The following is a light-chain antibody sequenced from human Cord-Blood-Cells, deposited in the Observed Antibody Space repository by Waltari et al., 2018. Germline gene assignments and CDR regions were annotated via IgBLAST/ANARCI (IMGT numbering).Light chain of an antibody. CDR3: QQSYSTPLT. Sequence: DIQMTQSPSSLSASVGDRVTIPCRASQSISSHLNWYQQKPGKAPKLLIYAASSLQSGVPSRFSGSGSGTDFTLTISSLQPEDFATYYCQQSYSTPLTFGVGTKVEIK. CDR1: QSISSH. J-gene: IGKJ4*01. CDR2: AAS. V-gene: IGKV1-39*01.